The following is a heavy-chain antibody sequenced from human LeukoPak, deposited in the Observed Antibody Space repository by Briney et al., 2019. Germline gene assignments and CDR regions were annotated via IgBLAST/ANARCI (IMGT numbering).Heavy chain of an antibody. CDR3: SRLHGPGSSYYYYYGMDV. CDR2: IYPDDSYA. CDR1: GYKFTTHW. Sequence: GESLKISCKTSGYKFTTHWIGWVRQMPGKGLEWMGFIYPDDSYARYSPSCQGRVPMSDDKSISTAFFQWSSLKASDTAMYYFSRLHGPGSSYYYYYGMDVWGQGTTVSVPS. J-gene: IGHJ6*02. D-gene: IGHD3/OR15-3a*01. V-gene: IGHV5-51*01.